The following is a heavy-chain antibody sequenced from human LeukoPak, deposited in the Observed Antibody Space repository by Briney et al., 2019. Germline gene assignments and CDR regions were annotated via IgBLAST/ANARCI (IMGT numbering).Heavy chain of an antibody. CDR2: IIPILGIA. D-gene: IGHD5-24*01. V-gene: IGHV1-69*04. CDR3: ARDRGRDGYYYYGMDV. J-gene: IGHJ6*02. Sequence: EASVKVSCKASGGTFSSYAISWVRQAPGQGLECMGRIIPILGIANYAQKFQGRVTITADKSTSTAYMELSSLRSEDTAVYYCARDRGRDGYYYYGMDVWGQGTTVTVSS. CDR1: GGTFSSYA.